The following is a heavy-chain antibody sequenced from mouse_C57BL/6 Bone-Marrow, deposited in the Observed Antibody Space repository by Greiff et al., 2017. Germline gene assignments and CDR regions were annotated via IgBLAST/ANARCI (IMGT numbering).Heavy chain of an antibody. J-gene: IGHJ3*01. Sequence: VQLQQPGAELVRPGSSVKLSCKASGYTFTSYWMDWVKQRPGQGLEWIGNIYPSDSETNYNQKFKDKATLTVDKSSSTAYMQLSSLTSEDSAVYYCARICYGVGYWGQGTLVTVSA. CDR2: IYPSDSET. CDR1: GYTFTSYW. V-gene: IGHV1-61*01. CDR3: ARICYGVGY. D-gene: IGHD2-1*01.